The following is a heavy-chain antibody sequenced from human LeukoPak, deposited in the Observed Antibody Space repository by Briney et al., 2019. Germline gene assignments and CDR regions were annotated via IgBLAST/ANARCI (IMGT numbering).Heavy chain of an antibody. J-gene: IGHJ5*02. CDR1: GGSISSSNW. D-gene: IGHD3-9*01. CDR2: IYHSGST. Sequence: SGTLSLTCAVSGGSISSSNWWSWVRQPPGKGLEWIGEIYHSGSTNYNPSLKSRVTISVDTSKNQFSLKLSSVTAADTAVYYCALSGHYDILTGYRPYNWFDPWGQGTLVTVSS. V-gene: IGHV4-4*02. CDR3: ALSGHYDILTGYRPYNWFDP.